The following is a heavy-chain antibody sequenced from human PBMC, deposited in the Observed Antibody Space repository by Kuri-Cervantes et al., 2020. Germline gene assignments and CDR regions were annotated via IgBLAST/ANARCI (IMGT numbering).Heavy chain of an antibody. J-gene: IGHJ5*02. CDR1: GYSISSGYY. V-gene: IGHV4-38-2*01. CDR2: IYSSGST. D-gene: IGHD3-22*01. Sequence: SETLSLTCAVSGYSISSGYYWGWIRQPPGEGLEWIGSIYSSGSTYYNPSLKSRVKISVDTSKNQFPLKLSSVTAADTAVYYCARISSGYYYLSSPPHWFDPWGQGTLVTVSS. CDR3: ARISSGYYYLSSPPHWFDP.